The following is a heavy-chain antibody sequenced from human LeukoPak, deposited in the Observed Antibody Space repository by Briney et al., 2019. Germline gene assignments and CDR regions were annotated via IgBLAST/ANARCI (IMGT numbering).Heavy chain of an antibody. D-gene: IGHD2-2*01. CDR2: INHSGST. J-gene: IGHJ4*02. Sequence: SETLSLTCAVYGGSFSGYCWSWIRRPPGKGLEWIGEINHSGSTNYDPSLKSRVTISVDTSKNQFSLKLSSVTAADTAVYYCARALRGYCSSTSCFHFDYWGQGTLVTVSS. CDR1: GGSFSGYC. V-gene: IGHV4-34*01. CDR3: ARALRGYCSSTSCFHFDY.